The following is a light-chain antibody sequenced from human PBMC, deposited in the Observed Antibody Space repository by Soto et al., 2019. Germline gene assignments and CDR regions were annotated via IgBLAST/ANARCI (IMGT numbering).Light chain of an antibody. CDR2: DDS. Sequence: DIQMTQSPSTLSASVGDRVIITCRASQSISDYLAWYQQKPGKAPKLLIYDDSNLESGVPSTFSGSGSGTEFTLTISSLQPDDFATYYRQQYNSMGTFGQGTKVDIK. CDR3: QQYNSMGT. CDR1: QSISDY. V-gene: IGKV1-5*01. J-gene: IGKJ1*01.